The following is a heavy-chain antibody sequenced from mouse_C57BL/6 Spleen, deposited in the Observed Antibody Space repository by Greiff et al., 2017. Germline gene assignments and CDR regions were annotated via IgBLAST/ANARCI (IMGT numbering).Heavy chain of an antibody. CDR3: ARWGGNYFDY. V-gene: IGHV1-72*01. CDR2: IDPNSGGT. J-gene: IGHJ2*01. D-gene: IGHD1-1*02. Sequence: QVQLQQPGAELVKPGASVKLSCKASGYTFTSYWMHWVKQRPGRGLEWIGRIDPNSGGTKYNEKFKSKATLTVDKPSSTAYTQLSSLTSEDSSVYYCARWGGNYFDYWGQGTTLTVSS. CDR1: GYTFTSYW.